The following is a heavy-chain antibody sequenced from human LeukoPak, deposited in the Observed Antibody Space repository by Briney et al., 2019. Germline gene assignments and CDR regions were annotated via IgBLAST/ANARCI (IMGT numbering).Heavy chain of an antibody. CDR1: GYTFTGYY. Sequence: ASVKVSCKASGYTFTGYYMHWVRQAPGQGLEWMGWINPNSGGTNYAQKFQGRVTMTRDTSISTAYMELSRLRSDDTAVYYCARTASITIFGVPLPGYWGQGTLVTVSS. CDR2: INPNSGGT. V-gene: IGHV1-2*02. J-gene: IGHJ4*02. D-gene: IGHD3-3*01. CDR3: ARTASITIFGVPLPGY.